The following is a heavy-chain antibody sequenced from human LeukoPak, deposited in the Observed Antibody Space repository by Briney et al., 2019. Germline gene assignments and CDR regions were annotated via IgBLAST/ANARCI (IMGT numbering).Heavy chain of an antibody. CDR1: GGTFSSYA. Sequence: GASVKVSCKASGGTFSSYAISWVRQAPGQGLEWMGGIIPIFGTANYAQKFQGRVTITADESTSTAYMELSSLRSEDTAVYYCAREYCSSTSCWGLDPWGQETLVTVSS. D-gene: IGHD2-2*01. J-gene: IGHJ5*02. V-gene: IGHV1-69*01. CDR3: AREYCSSTSCWGLDP. CDR2: IIPIFGTA.